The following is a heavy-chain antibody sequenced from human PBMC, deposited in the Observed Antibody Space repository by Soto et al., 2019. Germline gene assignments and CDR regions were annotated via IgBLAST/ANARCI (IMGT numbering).Heavy chain of an antibody. CDR1: GYTFTSYG. Sequence: GASVKFSCKASGYTFTSYGISWVRQAPGQGLEWMGWISAYNGNTNYAQKLQGRVTMTTDTSTSTAYMELRSLSFYDTAVYYCARGDYRDAFDIWGQGTMVTVSS. J-gene: IGHJ3*02. V-gene: IGHV1-18*01. CDR3: ARGDYRDAFDI. CDR2: ISAYNGNT. D-gene: IGHD4-17*01.